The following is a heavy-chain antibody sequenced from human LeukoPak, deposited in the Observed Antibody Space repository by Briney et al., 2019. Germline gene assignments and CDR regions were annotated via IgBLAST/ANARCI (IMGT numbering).Heavy chain of an antibody. Sequence: GGSLRLSCAASGFTFSSYSMNWVRQAPGKGLEWVSYISSSSSTIYYADSVKGRFTISRDNAKNSLYLQMNSLRAEDTAVYYCAKGPMIVEYYFDYWGQGTLVTVSS. J-gene: IGHJ4*02. CDR1: GFTFSSYS. D-gene: IGHD3-22*01. CDR2: ISSSSSTI. CDR3: AKGPMIVEYYFDY. V-gene: IGHV3-48*04.